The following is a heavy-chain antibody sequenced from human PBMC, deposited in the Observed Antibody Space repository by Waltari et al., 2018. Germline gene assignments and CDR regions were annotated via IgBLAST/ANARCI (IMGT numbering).Heavy chain of an antibody. D-gene: IGHD6-6*01. J-gene: IGHJ6*02. CDR2: IYYSGST. CDR3: ARWRSSSDTTKSYYYYGMDV. Sequence: QVQLQESGPGLVKPSETLSITCTVSGGSISSYYWSWIRQPPGKGLEWIGYIYYSGSTNYNPSLKRRVTISVDTSKNQFSLKLSSVTAADTAVYYCARWRSSSDTTKSYYYYGMDVWGQGTTVTVSS. CDR1: GGSISSYY. V-gene: IGHV4-59*01.